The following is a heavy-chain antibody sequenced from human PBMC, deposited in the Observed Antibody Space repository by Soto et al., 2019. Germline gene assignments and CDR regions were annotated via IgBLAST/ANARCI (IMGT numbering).Heavy chain of an antibody. D-gene: IGHD1-26*01. V-gene: IGHV3-30*18. CDR1: GFTFSSYG. CDR2: ISYDGSNK. Sequence: GGSLRLSCAASGFTFSSYGMHWVRQAPGKGLEWVAVISYDGSNKYYADSVKGRFTISRDNSKNTLYLQMNSLRAEDTAVYYCAKDVGGQLFLRTQFADVWGKGTTVTVDS. CDR3: AKDVGGQLFLRTQFADV. J-gene: IGHJ6*04.